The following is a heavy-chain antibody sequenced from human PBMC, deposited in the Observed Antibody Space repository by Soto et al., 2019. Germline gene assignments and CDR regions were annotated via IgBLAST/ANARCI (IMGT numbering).Heavy chain of an antibody. D-gene: IGHD1-26*01. Sequence: QVQLQESGPRLVKPSETLSLTCSVSGSSISPYYWTWLRQAPGKGLEWIGYLFYRGTATYNPALKRRVTISLDTSKKQVSLRLSSVTAADTAVYYCAREKDRILGGYAFGYWGPGTTVTVSS. V-gene: IGHV4-59*01. CDR3: AREKDRILGGYAFGY. CDR2: LFYRGTA. CDR1: GSSISPYY. J-gene: IGHJ3*01.